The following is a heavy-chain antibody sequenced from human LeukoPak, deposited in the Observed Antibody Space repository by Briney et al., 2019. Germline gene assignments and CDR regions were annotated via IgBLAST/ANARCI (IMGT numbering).Heavy chain of an antibody. V-gene: IGHV1-69*05. Sequence: SVKVSCKASGGTFSSYAISWVRQAPGQGLEWMGGIIPIFGTANYAQKFQGRVTITTDESTSTAYMELSSLRSEDTAVYYCASGSGSGSCDWFDPWGQGTLVTVSS. CDR1: GGTFSSYA. D-gene: IGHD3-10*01. CDR3: ASGSGSGSCDWFDP. CDR2: IIPIFGTA. J-gene: IGHJ5*02.